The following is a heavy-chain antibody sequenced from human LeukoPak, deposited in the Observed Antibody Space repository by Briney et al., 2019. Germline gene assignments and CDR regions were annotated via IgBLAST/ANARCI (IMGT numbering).Heavy chain of an antibody. Sequence: GASVKVSCKASGYTFTSYGISWVRQAPGQGLEWMGWISAYNGNTNYAQKLQGRVTMTTDTSTSTAYMELRSLRSDDTAVYYCARDLRLRHHDFWSGSSPYYFDYWGQGTLVTVSS. CDR1: GYTFTSYG. D-gene: IGHD3-3*01. CDR3: ARDLRLRHHDFWSGSSPYYFDY. CDR2: ISAYNGNT. V-gene: IGHV1-18*01. J-gene: IGHJ4*02.